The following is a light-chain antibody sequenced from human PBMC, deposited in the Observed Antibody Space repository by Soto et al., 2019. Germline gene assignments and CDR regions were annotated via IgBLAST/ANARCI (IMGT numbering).Light chain of an antibody. Sequence: EIVLTQSPATLSLSPGERATLSCRASQSVSSQLAWYQQKPGQAPRLLIYDASNRATGIPARFSGSGSATDFTLTISSLEPEDFAVYYCQQYGASPFTFGPGTRVEI. J-gene: IGKJ3*01. CDR2: DAS. CDR1: QSVSSQ. V-gene: IGKV3-11*01. CDR3: QQYGASPFT.